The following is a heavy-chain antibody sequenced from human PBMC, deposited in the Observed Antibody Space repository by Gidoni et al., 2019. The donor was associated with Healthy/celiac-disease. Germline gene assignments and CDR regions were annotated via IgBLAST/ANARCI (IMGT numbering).Heavy chain of an antibody. CDR2: INPNSGCT. V-gene: IGHV1-2*06. D-gene: IGHD6-19*01. CDR1: GYTFPGYY. Sequence: QVQLVQSGAEVKKPGASVKVSCKAAGYTFPGYYMHWVRQAPGQGLEWMGRINPNSGCTNYAQKFQGRVTMTREPSISTAYMELGRLGSDDTAVYYCARAAVAVAGSDYWGQGTLVTVSS. J-gene: IGHJ4*02. CDR3: ARAAVAVAGSDY.